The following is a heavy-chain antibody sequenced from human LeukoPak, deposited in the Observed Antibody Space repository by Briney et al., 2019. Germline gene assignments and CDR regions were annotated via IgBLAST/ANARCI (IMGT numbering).Heavy chain of an antibody. CDR1: GFTFNSYA. CDR2: FSGSGFT. V-gene: IGHV3-23*01. Sequence: GGSLRLSCAASGFTFNSYAMTWVRQAPGKGLEWVSGFSGSGFTYYAASVKGRFTISRDNSQNMLFLQMNSLRADDTAIYYCARAVRGVMGDMGYSFDCWGQGTLVTVSS. CDR3: ARAVRGVMGDMGYSFDC. D-gene: IGHD3-10*01. J-gene: IGHJ4*02.